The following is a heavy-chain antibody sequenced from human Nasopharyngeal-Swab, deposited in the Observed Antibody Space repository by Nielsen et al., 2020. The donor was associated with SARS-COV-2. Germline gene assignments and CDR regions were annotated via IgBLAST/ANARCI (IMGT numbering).Heavy chain of an antibody. CDR2: ISPNSGGT. CDR1: GYTFTGYF. D-gene: IGHD2-8*01. CDR3: ASPYCTNGVCYSRAGFDS. V-gene: IGHV1-2*06. J-gene: IGHJ4*02. Sequence: ASVKVSCKAFGYTFTGYFLHWVRQAPGQGLEWMGRISPNSGGTNYAQKFQGRVTMTSDTSISTAYMELSRLRSDDTAVYYCASPYCTNGVCYSRAGFDSRGQGSLVTVSS.